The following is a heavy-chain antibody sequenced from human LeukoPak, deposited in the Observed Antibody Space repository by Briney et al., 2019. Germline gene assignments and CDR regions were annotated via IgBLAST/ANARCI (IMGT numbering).Heavy chain of an antibody. V-gene: IGHV1-2*02. Sequence: ASVKVSCKASGYTFTGYYMHWVRQAPGQGLEWMGWINPNSGGTNYAQKFHGRVTMTRDTSISTAYMELSRLRSDDTAVYYCARDRDYIVVVPAAIWFYWGQGTLVTVSS. CDR3: ARDRDYIVVVPAAIWFY. CDR1: GYTFTGYY. D-gene: IGHD2-2*01. J-gene: IGHJ4*02. CDR2: INPNSGGT.